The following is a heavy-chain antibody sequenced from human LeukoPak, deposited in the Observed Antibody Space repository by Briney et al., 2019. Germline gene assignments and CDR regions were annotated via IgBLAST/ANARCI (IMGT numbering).Heavy chain of an antibody. J-gene: IGHJ3*02. V-gene: IGHV5-10-1*01. D-gene: IGHD3-10*01. CDR1: GYSFTSYW. CDR3: ARHTPGLWFGDNDAFDI. CDR2: IDPIDSYT. Sequence: GESLRISCKGSGYSFTSYWISWVRQMPGKGLEWRGRIDPIDSYTNYSPSFQGHVTISADKSISTAYLQWSSLKASDNAMYYCARHTPGLWFGDNDAFDIWGQGTMVTVSS.